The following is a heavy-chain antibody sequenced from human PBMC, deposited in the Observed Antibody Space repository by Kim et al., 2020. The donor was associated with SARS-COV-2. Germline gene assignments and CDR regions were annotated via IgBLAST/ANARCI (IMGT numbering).Heavy chain of an antibody. Sequence: NPSLKRRVTIAVDTSKNQFSLKLSSVTAADTAVYYCARYLDSGSYFWFDPWGQGTLVTVSS. D-gene: IGHD1-26*01. CDR3: ARYLDSGSYFWFDP. J-gene: IGHJ5*02. V-gene: IGHV4-4*09.